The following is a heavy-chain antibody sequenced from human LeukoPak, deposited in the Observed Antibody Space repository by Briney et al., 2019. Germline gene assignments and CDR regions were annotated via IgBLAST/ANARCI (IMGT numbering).Heavy chain of an antibody. J-gene: IGHJ4*02. CDR1: GVSISSFY. CDR2: IYHSGST. CDR3: ARSGSSWHSLLSTEIDY. D-gene: IGHD6-13*01. V-gene: IGHV4-59*12. Sequence: SETLSLTCTVSGVSISSFYWSWIRQPPGKGLEWIGYIYHSGSTNYNPSLKSRVTISVDTSKNQFSLKLSSVTAADTAVYYCARSGSSWHSLLSTEIDYWGQGTLVTVSS.